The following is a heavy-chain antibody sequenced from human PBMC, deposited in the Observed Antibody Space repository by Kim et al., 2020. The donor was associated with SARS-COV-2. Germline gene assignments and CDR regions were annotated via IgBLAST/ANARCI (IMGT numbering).Heavy chain of an antibody. Sequence: NYSPSLKSRVAMSVDTSKNQFSLKLSSVTAADTAVYYCAREGIAVAGFDYWGQGTLVTVSS. J-gene: IGHJ4*02. CDR3: AREGIAVAGFDY. D-gene: IGHD6-19*01. V-gene: IGHV4-4*07.